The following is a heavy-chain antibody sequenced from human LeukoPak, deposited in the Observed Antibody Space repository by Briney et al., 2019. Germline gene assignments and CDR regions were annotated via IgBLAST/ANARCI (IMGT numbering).Heavy chain of an antibody. CDR1: GFTFSNGW. CDR3: TSLYYDVWSGDYSFEN. D-gene: IGHD3-3*01. J-gene: IGHJ4*02. Sequence: GGSLRLSCAASGFTFSNGWMSWVRQAPGKGLEWVGRIKSKTDGGTTDYAAPVKGSFTISRDDSKNTLYLQMNSLKTEDTAVHYCTSLYYDVWSGDYSFENWGQGTLVTVSS. CDR2: IKSKTDGGTT. V-gene: IGHV3-15*01.